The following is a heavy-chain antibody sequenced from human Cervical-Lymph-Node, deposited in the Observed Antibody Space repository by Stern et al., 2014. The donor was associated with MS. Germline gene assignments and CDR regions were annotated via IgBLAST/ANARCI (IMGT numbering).Heavy chain of an antibody. CDR1: GFTFSSYA. V-gene: IGHV3-23*04. Sequence: EVQLVESGGGLLQPGASLTLSCAASGFTFSSYAISWVRQAPGKGLEWVSAISGSGGSTYYADSVKGRFTISRDNSKNTLYLQMNSLRAEDTAVYYCAKDRRHDYGDYVWDYWGQGTRVTVSS. CDR3: AKDRRHDYGDYVWDY. D-gene: IGHD4-17*01. CDR2: ISGSGGST. J-gene: IGHJ4*02.